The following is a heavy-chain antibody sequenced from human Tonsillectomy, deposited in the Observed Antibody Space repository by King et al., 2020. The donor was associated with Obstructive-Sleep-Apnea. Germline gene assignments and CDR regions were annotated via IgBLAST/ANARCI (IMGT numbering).Heavy chain of an antibody. V-gene: IGHV4-34*01. D-gene: IGHD3-9*01. J-gene: IGHJ4*02. CDR2: INHVGNT. Sequence: VQLQQWGARLLKPSETLSLTCAVYGGSFSGYSGSWIRQPPGKGLEWIGEINHVGNTNYNPSLKSLVTISVDTFKNQFSLRLTSVTAADTAVYFCARIPADYDVLTGYFRPFDYWGQGTLVTVSS. CDR1: GGSFSGYS. CDR3: ARIPADYDVLTGYFRPFDY.